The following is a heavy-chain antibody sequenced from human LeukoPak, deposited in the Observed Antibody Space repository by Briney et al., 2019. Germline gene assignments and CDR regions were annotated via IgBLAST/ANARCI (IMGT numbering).Heavy chain of an antibody. Sequence: ASVTVSFKSSGYSFTGYYMHWVRQAPGQGLEWMGWINPNSGGTNYAQKFQGRVTMTRDTSISTAYMELSRLGSDDTAVYYCARSTYSSGWADYWGQGTLVTVSS. CDR1: GYSFTGYY. CDR2: INPNSGGT. D-gene: IGHD6-19*01. J-gene: IGHJ4*02. V-gene: IGHV1-2*02. CDR3: ARSTYSSGWADY.